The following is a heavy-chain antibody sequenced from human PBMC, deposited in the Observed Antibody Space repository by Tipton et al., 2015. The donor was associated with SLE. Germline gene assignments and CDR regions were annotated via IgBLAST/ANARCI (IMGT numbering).Heavy chain of an antibody. Sequence: SLRLSCAASGFTFSTYGMHWIRQAPGKGLEWVAYIRYDVSNKYYADSVKGRFTISRDNSKNTLYLQMNSLRAEDTAVYYCARDTSQYGMDVWGQGTTVTVSS. V-gene: IGHV3-30*02. CDR2: IRYDVSNK. D-gene: IGHD2-2*01. CDR3: ARDTSQYGMDV. J-gene: IGHJ6*02. CDR1: GFTFSTYG.